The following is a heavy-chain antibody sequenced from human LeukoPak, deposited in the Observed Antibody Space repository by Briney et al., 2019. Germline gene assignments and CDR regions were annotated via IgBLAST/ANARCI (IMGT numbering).Heavy chain of an antibody. D-gene: IGHD1-26*01. CDR2: INSHNDMT. J-gene: IGHJ4*02. Sequence: ASVKVSCKASGYTFTNYGVSWVRQAPGQGLEWMGWINSHNDMTNIAQNLQDRVAMTTDTSTNTAYMELRSLRFDDTAVYYCARDQALVGAKDYWGQGTLVTVSS. CDR3: ARDQALVGAKDY. V-gene: IGHV1-18*01. CDR1: GYTFTNYG.